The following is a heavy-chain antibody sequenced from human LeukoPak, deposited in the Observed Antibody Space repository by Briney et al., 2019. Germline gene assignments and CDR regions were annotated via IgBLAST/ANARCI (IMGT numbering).Heavy chain of an antibody. CDR3: AKEGWDKSYWYGRIDY. J-gene: IGHJ4*02. D-gene: IGHD2-8*02. V-gene: IGHV3-30*18. CDR2: ISNDGNKK. CDR1: GFTFSSYA. Sequence: GGSLRLSCAASGFTFSSYAMSWVRQAPGKGLEWVAAISNDGNKKYYADSVKGRFTISRDNPKNTLFLQMNSLRAEDTAVYYCAKEGWDKSYWYGRIDYWGQGTLVTVSS.